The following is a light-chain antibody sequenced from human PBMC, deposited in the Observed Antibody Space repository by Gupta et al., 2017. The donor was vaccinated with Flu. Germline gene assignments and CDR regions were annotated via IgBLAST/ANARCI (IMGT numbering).Light chain of an antibody. CDR3: QQYGSSPQT. V-gene: IGKV3-20*01. CDR1: QSVSSSY. Sequence: EIVLMQSPGTLSLSPGERATLSSRASQSVSSSYLAWYQQKPGQAPRLLIYGASSRATGIPDRFSGSGSGTDFTLTISRLEPEDFAVYYCQQYGSSPQTFGQGTKVEIK. J-gene: IGKJ1*01. CDR2: GAS.